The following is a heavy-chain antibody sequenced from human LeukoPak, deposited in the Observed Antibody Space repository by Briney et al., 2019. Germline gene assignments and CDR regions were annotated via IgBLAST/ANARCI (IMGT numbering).Heavy chain of an antibody. CDR1: GFTFSSYG. J-gene: IGHJ4*02. CDR3: AKDPFGVVIPFDY. CDR2: ISGSGGST. D-gene: IGHD3-3*01. Sequence: GGSLRLSCAASGFTFSSYGMSWVRQAPGKGLEWVSAISGSGGSTYYADSVKGRFTISRDNSKNTLYLQMNSLRAEDTAVYYCAKDPFGVVIPFDYWGQEILVTVSS. V-gene: IGHV3-23*01.